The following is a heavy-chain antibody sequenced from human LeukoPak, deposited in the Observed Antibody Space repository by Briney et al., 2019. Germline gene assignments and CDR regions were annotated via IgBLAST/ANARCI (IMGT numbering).Heavy chain of an antibody. J-gene: IGHJ4*02. CDR2: ISTFNGYT. CDR3: ARGEFYYDL. V-gene: IGHV1-18*04. D-gene: IGHD3-16*01. CDR1: GYIFTSNS. Sequence: ASVKVSCKPSGYIFTSNSITWVRQASGQQLGWMGWISTFNGYTKYAQNLQGRITMTRDTSTRTVYLEMRNLRSDDTAVYFCARGEFYYDLWGQGTLVTVSP.